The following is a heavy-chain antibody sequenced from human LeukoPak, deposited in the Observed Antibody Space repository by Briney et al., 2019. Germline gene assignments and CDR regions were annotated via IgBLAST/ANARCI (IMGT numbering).Heavy chain of an antibody. CDR1: GYTFTGYY. J-gene: IGHJ6*03. CDR2: INPSSGGT. CDR3: ARESNYYYMDV. V-gene: IGHV1-2*02. Sequence: GASVKVSCKASGYTFTGYYMHWVRQAPGQGLEWMGWINPSSGGTNYAQKFQGRVTMTTDTSTSTAYMELRSLRSDDTAVYYCARESNYYYMDVWGKGTTVTISS.